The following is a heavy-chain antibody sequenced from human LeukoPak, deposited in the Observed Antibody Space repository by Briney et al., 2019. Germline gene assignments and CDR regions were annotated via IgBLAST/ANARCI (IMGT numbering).Heavy chain of an antibody. CDR1: GFTFSSYG. D-gene: IGHD3-22*01. Sequence: GGSLRLSCAASGFTFSSYGMHWVRQAPGRGLEWVSGITGSGDNTYYTESVKGRFTISRDNSKNTLYLEMNSLRAEDTAVYYCAKSKDYFDSSAYYDHWGQGTLVTVSS. CDR3: AKSKDYFDSSAYYDH. J-gene: IGHJ5*02. V-gene: IGHV3-23*01. CDR2: ITGSGDNT.